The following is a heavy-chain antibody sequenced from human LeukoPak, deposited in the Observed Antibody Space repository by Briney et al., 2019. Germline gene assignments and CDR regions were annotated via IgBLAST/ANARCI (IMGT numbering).Heavy chain of an antibody. J-gene: IGHJ4*02. D-gene: IGHD3-22*01. CDR1: GGSLSSYY. CDR2: IYYSGST. V-gene: IGHV4-59*01. CDR3: ATVCYCYDRRDNYFDY. Sequence: PSETLSLTCIVSGGSLSSYYWTWMRQPPAKGLEWIGYIYYSGSTNYNPSLTSRVTISVDTSKNQFSLSLSSVTAADTAVYYCATVCYCYDRRDNYFDYWGQGTLVTVSS.